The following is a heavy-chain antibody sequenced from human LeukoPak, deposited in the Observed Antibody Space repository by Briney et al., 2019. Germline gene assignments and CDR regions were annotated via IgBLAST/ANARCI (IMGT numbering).Heavy chain of an antibody. CDR3: ARHHPGYSSSWYPAFHYYYMDV. CDR2: IYYSGST. Sequence: SETLSLTCTVSGYSISSGYYWGWIRQPPGKGLEWIGSIYYSGSTYYNPSLKSRVTISVDTSKNQFSLKLSSVTAADTAVYYCARHHPGYSSSWYPAFHYYYMDVWGKGTTVTISS. J-gene: IGHJ6*03. V-gene: IGHV4-38-2*02. CDR1: GYSISSGYY. D-gene: IGHD6-13*01.